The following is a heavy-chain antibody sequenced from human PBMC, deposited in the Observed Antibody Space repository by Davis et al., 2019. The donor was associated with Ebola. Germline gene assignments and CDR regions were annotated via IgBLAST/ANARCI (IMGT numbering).Heavy chain of an antibody. V-gene: IGHV3-53*04. CDR2: IYSGGST. Sequence: GESLKISCAASGFTFSSYAMSWVRQAPGKGLEWVSVIYSGGSTYYADSVKGRFTISRHNSKNTLYLQMNSLRAEDTAVYYCARAEYYYYGMDVWGQGTTVTVSS. CDR3: ARAEYYYYGMDV. CDR1: GFTFSSYA. J-gene: IGHJ6*02.